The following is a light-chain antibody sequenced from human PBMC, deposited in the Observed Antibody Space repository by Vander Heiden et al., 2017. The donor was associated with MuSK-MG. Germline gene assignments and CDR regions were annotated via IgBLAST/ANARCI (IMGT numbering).Light chain of an antibody. Sequence: DIQMTQSPSSLSASVGDRVTITCQASQDISNYLNWYQQKPGKAPKLLIYDASNLETGVPSRFSGRGYGTDFTFTISSLQPEDIATYYCQQYDNLPMYSFGQGTKVEIK. CDR1: QDISNY. V-gene: IGKV1-33*01. CDR2: DAS. CDR3: QQYDNLPMYS. J-gene: IGKJ2*03.